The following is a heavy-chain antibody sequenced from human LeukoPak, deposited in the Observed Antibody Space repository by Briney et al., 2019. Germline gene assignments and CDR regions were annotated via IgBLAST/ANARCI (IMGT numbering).Heavy chain of an antibody. CDR1: GFTFSDYY. CDR3: AKEVGGSGSF. CDR2: IKQDGSKK. V-gene: IGHV3-7*01. D-gene: IGHD3-10*01. Sequence: GGSLRLSCAASGFTFSDYYMSWIRQAPGKGLEWVANIKQDGSKKYYVDSVKGRFTISRDNANNSLYLQMDSLRAEDTVVYYCAKEVGGSGSFWGQGTLVTVSS. J-gene: IGHJ4*02.